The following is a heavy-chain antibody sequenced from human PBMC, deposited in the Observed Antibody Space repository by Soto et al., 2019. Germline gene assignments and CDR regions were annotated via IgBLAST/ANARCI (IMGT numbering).Heavy chain of an antibody. Sequence: EVQLVESGGGLVQPGGSLRLSCAASAFTFSTYWMSWLRQAPGKGLEWVATIKQDGSEKYHVDSVKGRFTISRDKAKESLYLEMNSLRAEDTAVYFCVRGCGRSSCPYYFDYWGQGSLVTVSS. D-gene: IGHD2-2*01. CDR2: IKQDGSEK. J-gene: IGHJ4*02. V-gene: IGHV3-7*02. CDR1: AFTFSTYW. CDR3: VRGCGRSSCPYYFDY.